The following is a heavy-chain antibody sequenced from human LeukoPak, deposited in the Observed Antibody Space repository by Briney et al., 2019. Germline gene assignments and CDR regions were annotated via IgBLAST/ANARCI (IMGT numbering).Heavy chain of an antibody. Sequence: GRSLRLSCAASGFTFDDYAMNWVRQAPGNGLEWVSSISSSSSYIYYADSVKGRFTVSRDNAKNSLYLQMNSLRAEDTAVYYCARGIRAETTVTLDYWGQGTLVTVSS. V-gene: IGHV3-21*01. D-gene: IGHD4-17*01. CDR1: GFTFDDYA. J-gene: IGHJ4*02. CDR3: ARGIRAETTVTLDY. CDR2: ISSSSSYI.